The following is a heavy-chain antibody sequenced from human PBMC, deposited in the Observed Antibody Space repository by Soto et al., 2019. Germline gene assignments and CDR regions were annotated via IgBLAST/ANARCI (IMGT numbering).Heavy chain of an antibody. CDR3: ARADSGYDFHYYYYMDV. Sequence: ETLSLTCTVSGGSISSYYWSWIRQPPGKGLEWIGYIYYSGSTNYNPSLKSRVTISVDTSKNQFSLKLSSVTAADTAVYYCARADSGYDFHYYYYMDVWGKGTTVTVSS. CDR2: IYYSGST. D-gene: IGHD5-12*01. J-gene: IGHJ6*03. CDR1: GGSISSYY. V-gene: IGHV4-59*01.